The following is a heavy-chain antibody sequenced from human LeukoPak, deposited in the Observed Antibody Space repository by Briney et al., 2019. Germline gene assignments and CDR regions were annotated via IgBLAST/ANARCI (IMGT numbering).Heavy chain of an antibody. V-gene: IGHV3-30*02. Sequence: GGSLRLSCAASGFTFSSYGMHWVRQAPGKGLEWVTFIRYDGNNKYYADSVKGRFTISRDNSKNTLYLQMDSLRAEDTAAYYCAKEFCAGTSCPSDYWGQGTLVTVSS. J-gene: IGHJ4*02. D-gene: IGHD2-2*01. CDR3: AKEFCAGTSCPSDY. CDR2: IRYDGNNK. CDR1: GFTFSSYG.